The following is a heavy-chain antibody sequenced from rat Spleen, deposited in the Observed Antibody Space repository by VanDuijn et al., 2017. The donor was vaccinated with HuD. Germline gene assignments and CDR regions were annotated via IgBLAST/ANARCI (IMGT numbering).Heavy chain of an antibody. J-gene: IGHJ2*01. CDR2: INSEGTT. CDR1: VYSITSSYR. Sequence: EVQLQESGPGLVKPSQSLSLTCSVTVYSITSSYRWSWIRKFPGNKLEWMGYINSEGTTNYNPSLKSRVSITRDTSKNRFFLQLNSVTTEDTATYYCTRVDTMGTEDYWGQGVVVTVSS. D-gene: IGHD1-7*01. CDR3: TRVDTMGTEDY. V-gene: IGHV3-3*01.